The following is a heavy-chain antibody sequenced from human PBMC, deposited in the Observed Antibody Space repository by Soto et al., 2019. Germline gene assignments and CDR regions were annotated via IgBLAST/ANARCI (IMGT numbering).Heavy chain of an antibody. CDR1: GFTFSSYA. Sequence: GGSLRLSCAASGFTFSSYAMSWVRQAPGKGLEWVSAISGSGGSTYYADSVKGRFTISRDNSKNTLYLQMNSLRAEDTAVYYCAREGSRKDYYYYGMDVWGQGTTVTVSS. V-gene: IGHV3-23*01. CDR2: ISGSGGST. D-gene: IGHD2-2*01. CDR3: AREGSRKDYYYYGMDV. J-gene: IGHJ6*02.